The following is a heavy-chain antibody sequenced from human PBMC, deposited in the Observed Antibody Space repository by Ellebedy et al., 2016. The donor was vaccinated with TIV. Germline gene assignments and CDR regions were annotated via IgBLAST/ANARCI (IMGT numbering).Heavy chain of an antibody. D-gene: IGHD2/OR15-2a*01. J-gene: IGHJ4*02. CDR2: MNPNSGNT. CDR1: GGTFSSYA. CDR3: ARANRADY. Sequence: ASVKVSCXASGGTFSSYAISWVRQATGQGLEWMGWMNPNSGNTGYAQKFQGRVTMTRNTSISTAYMELSSLRSEDTAVYYCARANRADYWGQGTLVTVSS. V-gene: IGHV1-8*02.